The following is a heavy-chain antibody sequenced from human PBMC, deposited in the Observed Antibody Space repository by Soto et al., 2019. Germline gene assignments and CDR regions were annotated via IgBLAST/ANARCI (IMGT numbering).Heavy chain of an antibody. CDR2: ISYDGSNK. J-gene: IGHJ6*03. CDR3: AKDPRYCSSTSCKYPTYYYYYMDV. Sequence: GGSLRLSCAASGFTFSSYGMHWVRQAPGKGLEWVAVISYDGSNKYYADSVKGRFTISRDNSKNTLYLQMNSLRAEDTAVYYCAKDPRYCSSTSCKYPTYYYYYMDVWGKGTTVTVSS. D-gene: IGHD2-2*01. CDR1: GFTFSSYG. V-gene: IGHV3-30*18.